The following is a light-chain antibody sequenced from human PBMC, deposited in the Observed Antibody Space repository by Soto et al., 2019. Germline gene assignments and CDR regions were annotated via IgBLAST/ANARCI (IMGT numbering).Light chain of an antibody. J-gene: IGKJ5*01. CDR1: QSVSSSY. Sequence: EMVLTQSPGTLSLSPGERATLSCRASQSVSSSYLVWYQQKPGQAPRLLIFGASNRATGIPARFSGSGSGTDFTLTINSLEPDDFAVYYCQQRDSWPITFGQGTRLEIK. CDR2: GAS. V-gene: IGKV3D-20*02. CDR3: QQRDSWPIT.